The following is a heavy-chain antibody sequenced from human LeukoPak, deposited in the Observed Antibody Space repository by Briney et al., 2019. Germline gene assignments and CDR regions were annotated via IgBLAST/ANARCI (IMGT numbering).Heavy chain of an antibody. CDR2: IYYSGST. D-gene: IGHD3-10*01. J-gene: IGHJ4*02. V-gene: IGHV4-59*08. Sequence: SETLSLTCTVSGGSISSYYWSWIRQPPGKGLEWIGYIYYSGSTYYNPSLKSRVTISVDTSKNQFSLKLSSVTAADTAVYYCARGLSTYYGSGSYYLPSDYWGQGTLVTVSS. CDR3: ARGLSTYYGSGSYYLPSDY. CDR1: GGSISSYY.